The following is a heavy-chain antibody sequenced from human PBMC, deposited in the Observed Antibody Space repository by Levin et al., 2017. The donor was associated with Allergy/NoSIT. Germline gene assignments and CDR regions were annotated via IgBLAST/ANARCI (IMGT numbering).Heavy chain of an antibody. CDR2: VSYSGYS. V-gene: IGHV4-39*07. CDR3: ARVRRIAVASNGHWRFDP. Sequence: SETLSLTCTVSGGSISSSLYFWGWIRQPPGKGLEWIGSVSYSGYSYYTASLKSRVTISLDTSKNQFSLNLRSVTAADTAFYYCARVRRIAVASNGHWRFDPWGQGTLVSVSS. CDR1: GGSISSSLYF. D-gene: IGHD6-19*01. J-gene: IGHJ5*02.